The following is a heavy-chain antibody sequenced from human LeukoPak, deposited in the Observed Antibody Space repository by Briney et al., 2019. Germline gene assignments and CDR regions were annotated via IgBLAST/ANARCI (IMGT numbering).Heavy chain of an antibody. Sequence: ASVKVSCKASGDTGSSYGISWVRHAPGQGLEWKGGIIPIFGTANYAQKFQGRVTIIADESTSTAYMELRSLRSEDTAVYYCARADCSNYESEFDYYYYYMDVWGKGTTVTVSS. CDR3: ARADCSNYESEFDYYYYYMDV. CDR2: IIPIFGTA. CDR1: GDTGSSYG. D-gene: IGHD4-11*01. V-gene: IGHV1-69*13. J-gene: IGHJ6*03.